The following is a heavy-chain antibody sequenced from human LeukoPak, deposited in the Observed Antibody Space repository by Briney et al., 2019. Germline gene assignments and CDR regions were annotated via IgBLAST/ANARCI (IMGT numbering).Heavy chain of an antibody. V-gene: IGHV4-30-4*07. J-gene: IGHJ3*02. CDR2: FYYSGST. D-gene: IGHD3-22*01. Sequence: PSETLSLTCAVSGGSISRGGYSWSWIRQPPGKGLEWIGYFYYSGSTYYNPSLKSRVTISLDTSKNQLSLKLSSVTAADTAVYYCAREYYYDSSGYHYYAFDIWGQGTMVTVSS. CDR1: GGSISRGGYS. CDR3: AREYYYDSSGYHYYAFDI.